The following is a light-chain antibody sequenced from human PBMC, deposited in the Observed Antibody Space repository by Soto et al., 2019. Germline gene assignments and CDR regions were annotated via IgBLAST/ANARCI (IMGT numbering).Light chain of an antibody. CDR1: QGINTF. Sequence: QTPAALSSSVEERVIITCRASQGINTFLAWYKQKPGKAPKLLIYAASTLQSGVPSRFSGSGSGTDFTLTISSLQPEDFETYYCQQLESYPSTFGGGTKVDIK. CDR3: QQLESYPST. CDR2: AAS. V-gene: IGKV1-9*01. J-gene: IGKJ4*01.